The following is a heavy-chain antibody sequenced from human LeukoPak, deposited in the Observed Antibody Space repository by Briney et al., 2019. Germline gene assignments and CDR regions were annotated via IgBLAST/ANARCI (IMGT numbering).Heavy chain of an antibody. V-gene: IGHV1-8*01. J-gene: IGHJ6*02. Sequence: ASVKVSCKASGYTFTSYDINWVRQATGQGLEWMGWMNPNSGNTGYAQKFQGRVTMTRNTSISTAYMELSSLRSEDTAVYYCARTPHLYYDFWSGYYMRGYGMDVWGQGTTVTVSS. CDR1: GYTFTSYD. CDR2: MNPNSGNT. D-gene: IGHD3-3*01. CDR3: ARTPHLYYDFWSGYYMRGYGMDV.